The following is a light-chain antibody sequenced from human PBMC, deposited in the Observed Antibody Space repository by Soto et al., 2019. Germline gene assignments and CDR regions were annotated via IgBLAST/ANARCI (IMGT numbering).Light chain of an antibody. CDR2: AAS. V-gene: IGKV1-39*01. CDR1: QSINSY. J-gene: IGKJ4*01. CDR3: QQSYSTPLLT. Sequence: DIQMTQSPSSLSAYVGDRVTITCRASQSINSYLKWYQQKPGKAPKLLIYAASSLQSGVPSRFSGSGSGTDFTLTISSLQPEDFATFYCQQSYSTPLLTFGGGTKVEMK.